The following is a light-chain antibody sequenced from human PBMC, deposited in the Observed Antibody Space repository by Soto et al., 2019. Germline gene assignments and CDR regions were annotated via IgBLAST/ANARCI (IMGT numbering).Light chain of an antibody. Sequence: EIVLTQSPATLSLSPGERATLSCRASQSVSTYLAWYQQKPGQAPRRLIYDASNRAASIPARFSGSGSGTDFTLTISSLEPEDFAVYYCQQRSNWPRTLGQGTRLEI. J-gene: IGKJ2*01. CDR3: QQRSNWPRT. CDR1: QSVSTY. CDR2: DAS. V-gene: IGKV3-11*01.